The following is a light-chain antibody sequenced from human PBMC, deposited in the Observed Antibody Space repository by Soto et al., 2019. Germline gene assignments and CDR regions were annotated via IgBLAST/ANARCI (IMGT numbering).Light chain of an antibody. CDR2: DVT. V-gene: IGLV2-14*03. J-gene: IGLJ1*01. CDR3: SSYRRGSTYV. Sequence: QSVLTQPASVSGSPEQSITVSCTGTSSDVGGYNYVSWYQQHPGKAPRLMIYDVTNRPSGVSDRFSGSKSGNTASLTISGLQAEDEADYYCSSYRRGSTYVFGTGTKVTVL. CDR1: SSDVGGYNY.